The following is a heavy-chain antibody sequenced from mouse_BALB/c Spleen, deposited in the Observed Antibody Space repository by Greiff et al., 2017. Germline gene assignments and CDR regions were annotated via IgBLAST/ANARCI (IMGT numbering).Heavy chain of an antibody. V-gene: IGHV10-1*02. CDR1: GFTFNTYA. CDR2: IRSKSNNYAT. D-gene: IGHD2-14*01. Sequence: EVQGVESGGGLVQPKGSLKLSCAASGFTFNTYAMNWVRQAPGKGLEWVARIRSKSNNYATYYADSVKDRFTISRDDSQSMLYLQMNNLKTEDTAMYYCVRHRYDYFDYWGQGTTLTVSS. J-gene: IGHJ2*01. CDR3: VRHRYDYFDY.